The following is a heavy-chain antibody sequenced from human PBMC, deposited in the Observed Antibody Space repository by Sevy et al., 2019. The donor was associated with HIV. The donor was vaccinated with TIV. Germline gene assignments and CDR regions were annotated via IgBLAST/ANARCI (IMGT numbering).Heavy chain of an antibody. CDR3: ARGARGTLPSYYYYGLGV. CDR2: IYPGDSDT. V-gene: IGHV5-51*01. J-gene: IGHJ6*02. Sequence: GESLTISCKASGYNFINYWIGWVRQMPGKGLEWMGIIYPGDSDTRYSLSFQGQVTISVDKSISTAYLQWSSLKASDTAMYYCARGARGTLPSYYYYGLGVWGQGTTVTVSS. CDR1: GYNFINYW. D-gene: IGHD1-1*01.